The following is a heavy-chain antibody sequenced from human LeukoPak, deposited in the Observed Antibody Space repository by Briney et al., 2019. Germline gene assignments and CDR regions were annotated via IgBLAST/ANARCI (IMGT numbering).Heavy chain of an antibody. CDR3: ARFSGGTSLGIDY. CDR1: GGSISSYY. CDR2: IYYSGST. V-gene: IGHV4-59*12. D-gene: IGHD2-15*01. J-gene: IGHJ4*02. Sequence: KPSETLSLTCTVSGGSISSYYWSWIRQPPGKGLEWIGYIYYSGSTNYNPSLKSRVTISVDTSKNQFSLKLSSVTAADTAVYYCARFSGGTSLGIDYWGQGTLVTVSS.